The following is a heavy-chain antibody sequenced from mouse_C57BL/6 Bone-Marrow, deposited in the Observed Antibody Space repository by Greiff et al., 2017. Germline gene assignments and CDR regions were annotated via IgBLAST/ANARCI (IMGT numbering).Heavy chain of an antibody. CDR2: IWRGGST. D-gene: IGHD1-1*01. J-gene: IGHJ4*01. CDR1: GFSLTSYG. Sequence: QVQLQQSGPGLVQPSQSLSITCTVSGFSLTSYGVHWVRQSPGKGLEWLGVIWRGGSTDYNAAFMSRLSITKDNSKSQVFFKMNSLQADDTAIYYCAKTGYCYGRGYAMDYWGQGTSVTVSS. CDR3: AKTGYCYGRGYAMDY. V-gene: IGHV2-5*01.